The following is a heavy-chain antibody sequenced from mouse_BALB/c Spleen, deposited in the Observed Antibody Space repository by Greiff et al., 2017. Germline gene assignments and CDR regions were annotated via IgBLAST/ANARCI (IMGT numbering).Heavy chain of an antibody. Sequence: VQLQQSGAELVRPGVSVKISCKGSGYTFTDYAMHWVKQSHAKGLEWIGVISTYYGDASYNQKFKGKATMTADKSSSTAYMELAGLTSEDSGIYYCARDYCGSSDFANGGKGTLVTVSA. V-gene: IGHV1S137*01. CDR2: ISTYYGDA. CDR1: GYTFTDYA. D-gene: IGHD1-1*01. CDR3: ARDYCGSSDFAN. J-gene: IGHJ3*01.